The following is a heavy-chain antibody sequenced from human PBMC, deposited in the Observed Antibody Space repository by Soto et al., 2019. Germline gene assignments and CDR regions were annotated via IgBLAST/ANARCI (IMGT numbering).Heavy chain of an antibody. D-gene: IGHD4-17*01. V-gene: IGHV4-39*01. CDR1: GGSISSSSYY. Sequence: EALSVTCAVSGGSISSSSYYGGWIRQPPGKGLEWIGSIYYSGSTYYNPSLKSRVTISVDTSKNQFSLKLSSVTAADTAVYYCARNYGGNSDPWGQGTLVTVYS. CDR3: ARNYGGNSDP. CDR2: IYYSGST. J-gene: IGHJ5*02.